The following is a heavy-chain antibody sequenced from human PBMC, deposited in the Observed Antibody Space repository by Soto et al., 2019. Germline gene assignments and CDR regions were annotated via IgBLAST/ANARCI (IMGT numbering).Heavy chain of an antibody. CDR3: ARGGCSSTSCYAGWFDP. V-gene: IGHV4-34*01. Sequence: QVQLQQWGAGLLKPSETLSLTCAVYGGSFSGYYWSWIRQPPGKGLEWIGEINHSGSTNYNPSLKSRVTIAVDTSKYQFTLKLRSVTAADTAVYYCARGGCSSTSCYAGWFDPWGQGTLVTVSS. CDR2: INHSGST. CDR1: GGSFSGYY. D-gene: IGHD2-2*01. J-gene: IGHJ5*02.